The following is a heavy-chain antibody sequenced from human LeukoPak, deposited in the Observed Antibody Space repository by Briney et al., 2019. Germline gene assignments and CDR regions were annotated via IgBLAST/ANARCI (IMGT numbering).Heavy chain of an antibody. D-gene: IGHD1-26*01. CDR1: GYRFTSYW. Sequence: GESPKISCKGSGYRFTSYWIGWVRQMPGKGLEWMGIIYPGDSDTRYSPSFQGQVTISADKSISTAYLQWSSLKASDTAMYYCARPWDRYSGSYYGWFDPWGQGTLVTVSS. CDR2: IYPGDSDT. V-gene: IGHV5-51*01. J-gene: IGHJ5*02. CDR3: ARPWDRYSGSYYGWFDP.